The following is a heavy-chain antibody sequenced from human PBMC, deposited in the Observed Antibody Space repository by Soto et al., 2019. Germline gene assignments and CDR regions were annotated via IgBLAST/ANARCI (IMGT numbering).Heavy chain of an antibody. CDR1: GFSLTNPRMG. V-gene: IGHV2-26*01. CDR3: ARIRSWVLVPTGSFYGMDV. D-gene: IGHD3-10*01. Sequence: KESGPVLVRPTETLTLTCTVSGFSLTNPRMGVSWIRQPPGKALEWLTHIFSSDEKSYSTSLKSRVTISQDTSKSQVVLTMTNVDPVDTATYYCARIRSWVLVPTGSFYGMDVWGPGTTVTVSS. CDR2: IFSSDEK. J-gene: IGHJ6*02.